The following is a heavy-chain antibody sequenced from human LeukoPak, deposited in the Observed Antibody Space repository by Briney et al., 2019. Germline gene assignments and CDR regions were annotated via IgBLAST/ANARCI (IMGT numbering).Heavy chain of an antibody. Sequence: GGSLRLSCAASGFTFSSYDMHWVRQVIGKGLEWVSAIGTVGDTYYLGSVKGRLTISRENARNSLYLQMNSLRAGDTAVYYCARAPRWLQNSYYGMDVWGQGTTVTVSS. J-gene: IGHJ6*02. D-gene: IGHD5-24*01. V-gene: IGHV3-13*01. CDR2: IGTVGDT. CDR1: GFTFSSYD. CDR3: ARAPRWLQNSYYGMDV.